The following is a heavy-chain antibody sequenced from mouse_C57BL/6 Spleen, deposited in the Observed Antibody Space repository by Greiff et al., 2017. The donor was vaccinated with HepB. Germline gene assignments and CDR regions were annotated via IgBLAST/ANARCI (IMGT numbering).Heavy chain of an antibody. V-gene: IGHV5-6*01. D-gene: IGHD1-1*01. CDR3: ARHGSSYERFAY. CDR2: ISSGGCST. Sequence: EVKVVESGGDLVKPGGSLKLSCAASGFTLSSYGMSWVRQTPDKSLEGVATISSGGCSTYYPDSVMGQFTITRDNAKTTLYLQMSSLKSEDTAMYYCARHGSSYERFAYWGQGTLVTVSA. J-gene: IGHJ3*01. CDR1: GFTLSSYG.